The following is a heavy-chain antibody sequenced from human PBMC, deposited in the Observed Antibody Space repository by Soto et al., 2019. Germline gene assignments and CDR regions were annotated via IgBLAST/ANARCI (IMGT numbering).Heavy chain of an antibody. J-gene: IGHJ4*02. CDR3: ARAYYYDSSGYRLDY. CDR2: INSDGSST. D-gene: IGHD3-22*01. CDR1: GFTFSSYW. V-gene: IGHV3-74*01. Sequence: GGSLRLSCAASGFTFSSYWMHWVRQAPGKGLVWVSRINSDGSSTSYADSVKGRFTISRDNAKNTLYLQMNSLRAEDTAVYYCARAYYYDSSGYRLDYWGQGTLVTVSS.